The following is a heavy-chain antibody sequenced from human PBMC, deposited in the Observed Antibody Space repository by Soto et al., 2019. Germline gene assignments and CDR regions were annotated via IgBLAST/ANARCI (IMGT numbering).Heavy chain of an antibody. V-gene: IGHV4-30-2*01. CDR2: IYHSGST. J-gene: IGHJ4*02. D-gene: IGHD3-10*01. CDR1: SGSISSGGYS. CDR3: ARENNVLPGGYFDY. Sequence: QLQLQESGSGLVKPSQTLSLTCAVSSGSISSGGYSWSWIRQPPGKGLEWIGYIYHSGSTYYNPSLKSRVTISVDRSKNQFSLKLSSVTAADTAVYYCARENNVLPGGYFDYWGQGTLVIVSS.